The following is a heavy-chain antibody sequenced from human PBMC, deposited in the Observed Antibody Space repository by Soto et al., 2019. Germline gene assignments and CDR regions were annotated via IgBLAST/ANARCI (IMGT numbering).Heavy chain of an antibody. Sequence: SETLSLTCAVSGGSISRSYWWSWVRQFPGKGLEWIGEIHHSGSTNYNPSLKSRVIMSVDKSKNQFSLELTSVTGADTADYYCARDTNQWESLGHGMDVWGQGTTVTVSS. CDR3: ARDTNQWESLGHGMDV. CDR2: IHHSGST. V-gene: IGHV4-4*02. D-gene: IGHD1-26*01. CDR1: GGSISRSYW. J-gene: IGHJ6*02.